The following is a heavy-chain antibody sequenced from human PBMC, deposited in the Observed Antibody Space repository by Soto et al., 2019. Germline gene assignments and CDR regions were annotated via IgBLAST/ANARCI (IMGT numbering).Heavy chain of an antibody. D-gene: IGHD5-18*01. V-gene: IGHV1-18*01. J-gene: IGHJ4*02. CDR3: ASHGGYTYGFSDY. CDR1: GYTFTYYG. CDR2: ISPYNGNT. Sequence: QVELVQSGAEVKRPEASVTFSCRSSGYTFTYYGVTWVRQAPGQGLEWMGWISPYNGNTRIAQKVQDRVTLTTDASTKTAYMELRSLSSDDTAIYYCASHGGYTYGFSDYWGQGTQLTVSS.